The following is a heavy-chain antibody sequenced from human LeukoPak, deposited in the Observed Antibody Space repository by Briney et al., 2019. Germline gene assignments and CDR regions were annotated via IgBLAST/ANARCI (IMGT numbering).Heavy chain of an antibody. CDR3: AKDEGYNDRTHIDV. CDR2: IWYDGSNK. Sequence: PGGSPRLSCAASGFTFSSYGMHWVRQAPGKGMEWVAVIWYDGSNKYYAVSVKGRFTISRDNSKNTLYLQMNSLRAEDTAVDYCAKDEGYNDRTHIDVWGKGTTVTVSS. V-gene: IGHV3-33*06. J-gene: IGHJ6*03. D-gene: IGHD3-22*01. CDR1: GFTFSSYG.